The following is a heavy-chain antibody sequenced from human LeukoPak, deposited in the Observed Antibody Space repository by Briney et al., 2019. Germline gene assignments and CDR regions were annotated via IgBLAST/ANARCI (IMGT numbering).Heavy chain of an antibody. Sequence: PSETPSLTCTVSGGSISSYYWSWIRQPPGKGLEWIGYIYYSGSTNYNPSLKSRVTISVDTSKNQFSLKLSSVTAADTAVYYCARVLRTTVVTGVFDYWGQGTLVTVSS. CDR2: IYYSGST. CDR3: ARVLRTTVVTGVFDY. D-gene: IGHD4-23*01. V-gene: IGHV4-59*01. J-gene: IGHJ4*02. CDR1: GGSISSYY.